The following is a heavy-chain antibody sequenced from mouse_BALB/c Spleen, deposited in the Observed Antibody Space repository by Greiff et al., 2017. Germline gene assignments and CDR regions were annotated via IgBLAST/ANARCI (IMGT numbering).Heavy chain of an antibody. CDR1: GFTFSSYT. CDR2: ISNGGGST. V-gene: IGHV5-12-2*01. J-gene: IGHJ4*01. CDR3: ARHESGNSYAMDY. Sequence: EVMLVESGGGLVQPGGSLKLSCAASGFTFSSYTMSWVRQTPEKRLEWVAYISNGGGSTYYPDTVKGRFTISRDNAKNTLYLQMSSLKSEDTAMYYCARHESGNSYAMDYWGQGTSVTVSS. D-gene: IGHD2-1*01.